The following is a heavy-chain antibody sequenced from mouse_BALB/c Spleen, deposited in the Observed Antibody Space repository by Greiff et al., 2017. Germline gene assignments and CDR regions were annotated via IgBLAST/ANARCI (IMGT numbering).Heavy chain of an antibody. D-gene: IGHD2-1*01. J-gene: IGHJ3*01. V-gene: IGHV1-9*01. CDR1: VYTFSSYW. Sequence: QVQLQQSGAELMKPGASVKISCKATVYTFSSYWIEWVKQRPGHGLEWIGEILPGSGSTNYNEKFKGKATFTADTSSNTAYMQLSSLTSEDSAVYYCARGGDYGNYEGFAYWGQGTLVTVSA. CDR2: ILPGSGST. CDR3: ARGGDYGNYEGFAY.